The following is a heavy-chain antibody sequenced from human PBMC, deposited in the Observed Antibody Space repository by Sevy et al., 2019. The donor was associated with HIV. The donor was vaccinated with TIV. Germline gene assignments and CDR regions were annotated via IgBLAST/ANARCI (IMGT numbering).Heavy chain of an antibody. CDR2: IYSNGNT. V-gene: IGHV4-4*07. CDR3: ARSRWLQLLFDY. D-gene: IGHD5-12*01. CDR1: GDSISNYY. Sequence: SDTLSLTCTVSGDSISNYYWSWIRQPAGKGLEWIGRIYSNGNTNYNPSLNSRLTMSVDTSHNQISLKLTSVTAADTAVYYCARSRWLQLLFDYWGQGILVTVSS. J-gene: IGHJ4*02.